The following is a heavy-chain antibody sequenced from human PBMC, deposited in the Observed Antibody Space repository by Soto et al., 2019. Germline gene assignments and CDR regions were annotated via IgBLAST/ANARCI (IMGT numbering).Heavy chain of an antibody. CDR3: ASLSHKTYYYDSSGLL. CDR2: IYYSGST. J-gene: IGHJ1*01. CDR1: GGSISSSSYY. D-gene: IGHD3-22*01. V-gene: IGHV4-39*01. Sequence: QLQLQESGPGLVKPSETLSLTCTVSGGSISSSSYYWGWIRQPPGKGLEWIGSIYYSGSTYYNPSLKSRVTISVDTSKNQFSLKLSSVTAADTAVYYCASLSHKTYYYDSSGLLWCQGTLVTVST.